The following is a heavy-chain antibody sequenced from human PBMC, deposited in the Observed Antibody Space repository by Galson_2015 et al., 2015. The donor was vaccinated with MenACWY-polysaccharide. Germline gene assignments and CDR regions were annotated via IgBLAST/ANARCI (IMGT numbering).Heavy chain of an antibody. CDR3: ARYRLPGSGNSCNWFDP. J-gene: IGHJ5*02. CDR2: IYYSGST. CDR1: GGSISSGDYS. D-gene: IGHD3-10*01. V-gene: IGHV4-30-4*01. Sequence: SLSLACTVSGGSISSGDYSWCCIRQPPGKGLEWIGDIYYSGSTYYNPSINSRVTKSVDTSKNQFSLKLSSVTAADTAVYYCARYRLPGSGNSCNWFDPWGQGTPVTVSS.